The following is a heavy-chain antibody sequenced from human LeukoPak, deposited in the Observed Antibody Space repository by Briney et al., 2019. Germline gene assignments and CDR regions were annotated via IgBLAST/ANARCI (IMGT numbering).Heavy chain of an antibody. D-gene: IGHD1-26*01. CDR1: GFTFSSYS. V-gene: IGHV3-23*01. Sequence: GGSLRLSCAASGFTFSSYSMNWVRQAPGKGLEWVSGISVKGDRTFYADSVKGRFTVSRDTPKNTLYLQMSSLRAEDTAVYYCARPRQGDSESYIDFEYWGQGILVTVSS. CDR3: ARPRQGDSESYIDFEY. J-gene: IGHJ4*02. CDR2: ISVKGDRT.